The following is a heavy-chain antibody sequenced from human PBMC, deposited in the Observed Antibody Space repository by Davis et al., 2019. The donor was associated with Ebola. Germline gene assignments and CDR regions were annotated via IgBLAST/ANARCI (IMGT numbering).Heavy chain of an antibody. J-gene: IGHJ4*02. D-gene: IGHD4-17*01. Sequence: PSETLSLTCTVSGGSISSGDYYWNWIRQHPGKGLEWIGYIYNSGSTYYNPSLMSRVTISVDTSKNQLSLKLSSVTAADTAVYYCARGYGDFDYWGQGTLVTVSS. V-gene: IGHV4-31*03. CDR2: IYNSGST. CDR3: ARGYGDFDY. CDR1: GGSISSGDYY.